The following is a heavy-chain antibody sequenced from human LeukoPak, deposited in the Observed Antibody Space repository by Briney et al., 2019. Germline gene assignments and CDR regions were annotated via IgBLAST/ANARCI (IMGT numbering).Heavy chain of an antibody. J-gene: IGHJ5*02. V-gene: IGHV1-46*01. CDR2: INPSGGST. CDR3: ARDRRVAAAVLGFDP. Sequence: GASVKVSCKASGYTFTSYYMHWVRQAPGQGLEWMGIINPSGGSTSYAQKFQGRVTMTRDTSTSTVYMELSSLRSEDTAVYYCARDRRVAAAVLGFDPWGQGTLVTVSS. CDR1: GYTFTSYY. D-gene: IGHD6-13*01.